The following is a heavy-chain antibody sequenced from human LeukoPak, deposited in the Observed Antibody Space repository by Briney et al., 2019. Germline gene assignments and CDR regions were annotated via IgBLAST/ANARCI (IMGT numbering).Heavy chain of an antibody. CDR2: INHSGST. J-gene: IGHJ4*02. CDR1: GGSFSGYY. CDR3: ARAPAAIPVSFFDY. D-gene: IGHD2-2*02. V-gene: IGHV4-34*01. Sequence: SETLSLTCTVYGGSFSGYYWSWIRQPPGKGLEWIGEINHSGSTNYNPSLKSRVTISVDRSKNQFSLKLSSVTAADTAVYYCARAPAAIPVSFFDYWGQGTLVTVSS.